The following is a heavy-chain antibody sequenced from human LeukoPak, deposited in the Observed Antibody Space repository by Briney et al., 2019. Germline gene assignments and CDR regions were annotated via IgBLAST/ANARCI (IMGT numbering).Heavy chain of an antibody. CDR1: GFTFSNAW. J-gene: IGHJ4*02. CDR3: TTEFRIAVAWREYYFDY. V-gene: IGHV3-15*01. Sequence: GGSLRLSCAASGFTFSNAWMSWVRQAPGKGLEWVGRIKSKTDGGTIDYAAPVKGRFTISRDDSKNTLYLQMNSLKTEDTAVYYCTTEFRIAVAWREYYFDYWGQGTLVTVSS. CDR2: IKSKTDGGTI. D-gene: IGHD6-19*01.